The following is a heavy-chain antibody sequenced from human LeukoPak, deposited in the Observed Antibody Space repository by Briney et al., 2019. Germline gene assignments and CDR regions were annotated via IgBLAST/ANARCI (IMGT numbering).Heavy chain of an antibody. Sequence: SETLSLTCAVYGGSFRNYYWSWIRQPPGKGLEWIGEINHSGSTKYTPSLKSRVTISVDKSKNQFSLKLSSVTAADTAVYYCARGPDFYDSSGYYPIWGQGTLSPSPQ. D-gene: IGHD3-22*01. CDR3: ARGPDFYDSSGYYPI. J-gene: IGHJ4*02. V-gene: IGHV4-34*01. CDR1: GGSFRNYY. CDR2: INHSGST.